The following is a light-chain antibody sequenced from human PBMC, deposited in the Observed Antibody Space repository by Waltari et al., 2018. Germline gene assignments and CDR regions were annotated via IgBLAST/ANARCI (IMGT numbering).Light chain of an antibody. J-gene: IGKJ4*01. CDR2: MVS. Sequence: VVLTQTPLSLPVTLGEPAPIPCTSSQTPVDRPDGNTYLDWFLQKPGQSPQRLIFMVSHRASGVPDRFSGSGSGSDFTLQISRVEADDVGIYYCMQRMEFPLTFGGGTKVEIK. CDR1: QTPVDRPDGNTY. V-gene: IGKV2-40*01. CDR3: MQRMEFPLT.